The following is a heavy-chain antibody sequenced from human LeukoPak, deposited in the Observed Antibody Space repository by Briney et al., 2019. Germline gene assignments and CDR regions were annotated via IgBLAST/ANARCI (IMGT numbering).Heavy chain of an antibody. J-gene: IGHJ5*02. D-gene: IGHD3-10*01. CDR3: ARGGVMVRGVIRNAWFDP. Sequence: GESLQISCKGSGYSFTSYWINWVRQATGQGLEWMGWMNPNSGNTGYAQKFQGRVTMTRNTSISTAYMELSSLRSEDTAVYYCARGGVMVRGVIRNAWFDPWGQGTLVTVSS. V-gene: IGHV1-8*02. CDR2: MNPNSGNT. CDR1: GYSFTSYW.